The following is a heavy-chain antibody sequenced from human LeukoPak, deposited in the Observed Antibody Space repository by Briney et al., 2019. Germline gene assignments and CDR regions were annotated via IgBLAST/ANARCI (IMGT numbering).Heavy chain of an antibody. Sequence: PSETLSLTCTVSGGSVSSGSYYWSWIRQPPGKGLEWIGYIYYSGSTNYNPSLKSRVTISVDTSKNQFSLKLSSVTAADTAVYYCARGCRIAAAGRLGYWGQGTLVTVSS. J-gene: IGHJ4*02. V-gene: IGHV4-61*01. D-gene: IGHD6-13*01. CDR3: ARGCRIAAAGRLGY. CDR1: GGSVSSGSYY. CDR2: IYYSGST.